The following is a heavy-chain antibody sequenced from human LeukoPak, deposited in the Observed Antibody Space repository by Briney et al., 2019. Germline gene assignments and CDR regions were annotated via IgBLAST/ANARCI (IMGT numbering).Heavy chain of an antibody. CDR2: IKHDGSEK. CDR1: GFTFSTSW. J-gene: IGHJ4*02. Sequence: GGSLRLSCAASGFTFSTSWMSWVRQAPGRGLEWLANIKHDGSEKYYVDSVKGRFTISRDSAKNSLYLQMNSLRAEDTAVYYCARVRGVISFFDYWGQGTLVTVSS. D-gene: IGHD3-10*01. V-gene: IGHV3-7*01. CDR3: ARVRGVISFFDY.